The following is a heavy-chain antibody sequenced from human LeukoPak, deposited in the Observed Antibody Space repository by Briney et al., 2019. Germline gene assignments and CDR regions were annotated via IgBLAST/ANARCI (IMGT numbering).Heavy chain of an antibody. CDR1: GYTFTSYG. D-gene: IGHD5-18*01. J-gene: IGHJ3*02. CDR2: ISAYNGNT. Sequence: ASVRVSCKASGYTFTSYGISWVRQAPGQGLEWMGWISAYNGNTNYAQKLQGRVTMTTDTSTSTAYMELRSLRSDDTAVYYCARGQRGYSYDAFDIWGQGTMVTVSS. CDR3: ARGQRGYSYDAFDI. V-gene: IGHV1-18*01.